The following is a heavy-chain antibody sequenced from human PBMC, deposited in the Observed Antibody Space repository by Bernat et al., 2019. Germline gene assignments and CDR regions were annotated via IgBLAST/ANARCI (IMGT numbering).Heavy chain of an antibody. CDR2: IYYSGST. CDR1: GGSISSYY. CDR3: ARGDGELEVNYYYYYGMDV. D-gene: IGHD1-26*01. V-gene: IGHV4-59*08. J-gene: IGHJ6*02. Sequence: QLQLQESGPGLVKPSETLSLTCTVSGGSISSYYWSWIRQPPGKGLEWIGYIYYSGSTNYNPSLKSRVTISVDTSKNQFSLKLSSVTAADTAVYYCARGDGELEVNYYYYYGMDVWGQGTTVTVSS.